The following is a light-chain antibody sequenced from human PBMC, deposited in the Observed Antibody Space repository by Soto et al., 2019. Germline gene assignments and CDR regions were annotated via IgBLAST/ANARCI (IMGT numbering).Light chain of an antibody. CDR2: AAS. CDR1: QSISNN. Sequence: ILMAQSPAALSVSPGERATLSCRASQSISNNLAWYQQKPGQAPRLLIYAASTRATGIPARFSGSGFGTAFTLTISSLRSEDCALYYCQQYNNWPGTFGQGTKVDIK. J-gene: IGKJ1*01. V-gene: IGKV3-15*01. CDR3: QQYNNWPGT.